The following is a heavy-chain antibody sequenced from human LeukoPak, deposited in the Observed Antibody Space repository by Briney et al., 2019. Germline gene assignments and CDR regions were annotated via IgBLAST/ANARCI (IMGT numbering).Heavy chain of an antibody. CDR1: GYTFTGYY. CDR3: ARPLGATKDYYYGMDV. CDR2: INPNSGGT. Sequence: ASVKVSCKASGYTFTGYYMHWVRQAPGQGLEWMGWINPNSGGTNYAQKFQGRVTMTRDTSISTAYMELSRLRSDDTAVYYCARPLGATKDYYYGMDVWGQGTTVTVSS. D-gene: IGHD1-26*01. V-gene: IGHV1-2*02. J-gene: IGHJ6*02.